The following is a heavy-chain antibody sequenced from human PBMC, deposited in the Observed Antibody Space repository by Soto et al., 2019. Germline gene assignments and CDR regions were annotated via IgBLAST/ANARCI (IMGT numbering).Heavy chain of an antibody. J-gene: IGHJ4*02. CDR2: ISSSSSYT. CDR3: ARGITAAVGR. CDR1: GFIFIDYY. Sequence: GGSLRLSCAASGFIFIDYYMSWIRQAPGKGLEWVSYISSSSSYTNYADSVKGRFTISRDNAKNSLYLQMNSLRAEDTAVYYCARGITAAVGRWGQGTLVTVSS. D-gene: IGHD6-13*01. V-gene: IGHV3-11*06.